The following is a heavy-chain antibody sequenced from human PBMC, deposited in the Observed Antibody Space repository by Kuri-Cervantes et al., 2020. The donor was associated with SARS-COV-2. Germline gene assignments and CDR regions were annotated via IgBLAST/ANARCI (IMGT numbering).Heavy chain of an antibody. D-gene: IGHD3-10*01. CDR1: GYTFSDYSDYY. V-gene: IGHV1-2*04. Sequence: ASVKVSFKASGYTFSDYSDYYMYWVRQAPGQGLEWMGWINPNSGGTNYAQNFQGWVTMTRDTSISTAYMELSRLRSDDTAVYYCARGMVRGIIQWYYCAMDVWGQGTTVTVSS. CDR3: ARGMVRGIIQWYYCAMDV. CDR2: INPNSGGT. J-gene: IGHJ6*02.